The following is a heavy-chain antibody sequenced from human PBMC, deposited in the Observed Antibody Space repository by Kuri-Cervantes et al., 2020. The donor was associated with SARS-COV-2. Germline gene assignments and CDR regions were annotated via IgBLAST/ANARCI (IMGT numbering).Heavy chain of an antibody. D-gene: IGHD3-16*02. CDR1: GLTFSSYA. V-gene: IGHV3-30-3*01. Sequence: GGSLRLSCAVSGLTFSSYAMHWVRQAPGKGLEWVAVIPYDGSTEYYADSVKGRFTISRDNAKNSLYVQMNSLRAEDTAVYYCARRGGYLPPDAFDIWGQGTMVTVSS. J-gene: IGHJ3*02. CDR2: IPYDGSTE. CDR3: ARRGGYLPPDAFDI.